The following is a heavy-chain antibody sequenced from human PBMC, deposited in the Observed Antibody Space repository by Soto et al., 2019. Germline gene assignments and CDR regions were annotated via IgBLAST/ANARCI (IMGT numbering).Heavy chain of an antibody. D-gene: IGHD1-26*01. CDR3: AKEGPGGGRHFYYAMDV. V-gene: IGHV3-30*18. CDR2: ITNDGNNE. J-gene: IGHJ6*02. CDR1: GFVFSDYG. Sequence: QMNLVESGGGVGQHGRSLRLSCAASGFVFSDYGMHWVRQAPGKGLEWVALITNDGNNEYYRESVKGRFSISRGRSTNTVDLLMNSLRPEDTGVYYCAKEGPGGGRHFYYAMDVWGQGTTVTVSS.